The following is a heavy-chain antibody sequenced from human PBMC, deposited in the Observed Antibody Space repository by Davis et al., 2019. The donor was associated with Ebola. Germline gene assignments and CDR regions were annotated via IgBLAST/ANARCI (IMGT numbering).Heavy chain of an antibody. CDR3: ARDPYW. V-gene: IGHV3-23*01. J-gene: IGHJ4*02. D-gene: IGHD2-8*02. CDR1: GFTFSNYG. CDR2: ISDSGGST. Sequence: GESLKISCGGSGFTFSNYGMNWVRQAPGKGLEWVSGISDSGGSTHYADSVKGRFTISRDNSKNTLYLQMNSLRAEDTAVYYCARDPYWWGQGTLVTVSS.